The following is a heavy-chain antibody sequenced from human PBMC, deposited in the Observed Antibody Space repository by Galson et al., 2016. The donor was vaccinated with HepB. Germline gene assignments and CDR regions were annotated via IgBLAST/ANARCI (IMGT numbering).Heavy chain of an antibody. CDR2: TFYRSKWYY. V-gene: IGHV6-1*01. CDR3: ARGGLVRGAHGGSFDS. D-gene: IGHD3-10*01. CDR1: SAG. J-gene: IGHJ4*01. Sequence: SAGWSWVRQSPSRGLEWLGRTFYRSKWYYDYAISVRSRITINPDTSKNQFSLQLISVTPEDTAVYYCARGGLVRGAHGGSFDSWGQGTLVTVSS.